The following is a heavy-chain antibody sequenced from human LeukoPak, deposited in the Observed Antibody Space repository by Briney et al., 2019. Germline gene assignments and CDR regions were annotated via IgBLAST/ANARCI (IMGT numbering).Heavy chain of an antibody. CDR1: GFTFSTYS. D-gene: IGHD2-2*01. CDR3: ARDIGVPGMEYQLLGARFDP. V-gene: IGHV3-48*01. J-gene: IGHJ5*02. Sequence: GGSLRLSCAASGFTFSTYSMNWVRQAPGKGLEWVSYIDTGTSTIYYADSVKGRFTISKDNAKNSLYLQMNSLRTEDTAVYYCARDIGVPGMEYQLLGARFDPWGQGTLVTVSS. CDR2: IDTGTSTI.